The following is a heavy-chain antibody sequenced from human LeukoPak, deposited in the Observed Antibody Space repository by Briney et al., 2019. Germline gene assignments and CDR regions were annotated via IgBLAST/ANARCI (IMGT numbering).Heavy chain of an antibody. CDR1: GFTFSSYG. Sequence: GGSLRLSCAASGFTFSSYGMHWVRQAPGKGLEWVAAIWYDGSNKYYADSVKGRFTISRDNSKNTLYLQMNSLRAEDTAVYYCARDLLTPYSAFDYWSQGTLVTVSS. CDR2: IWYDGSNK. V-gene: IGHV3-33*01. CDR3: ARDLLTPYSAFDY. J-gene: IGHJ4*02. D-gene: IGHD5-18*01.